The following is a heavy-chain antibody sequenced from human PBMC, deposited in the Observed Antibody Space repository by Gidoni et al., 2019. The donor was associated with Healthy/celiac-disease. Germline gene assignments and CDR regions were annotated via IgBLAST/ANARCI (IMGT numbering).Heavy chain of an antibody. V-gene: IGHV3-23*01. J-gene: IGHJ4*02. CDR2: ITDVVGTT. D-gene: IGHD3-16*02. CDR1: GFTFTPYA. Sequence: EVQLLESGGGWVQPGGSLRLSCAASGFTFTPYAMSWVRQAPGKGLEWVSTITDVVGTTYSADSLKGRFTISRDNSKNTLYLQMNSLRAEDTAIYYCAKHLTVLYHFDYWGQGTLVTVSS. CDR3: AKHLTVLYHFDY.